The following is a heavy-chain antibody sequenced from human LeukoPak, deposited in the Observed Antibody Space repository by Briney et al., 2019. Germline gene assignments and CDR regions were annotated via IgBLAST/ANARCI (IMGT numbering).Heavy chain of an antibody. V-gene: IGHV3-48*03. Sequence: PGGSLRLSCAVSGFTFSSYEMTWVRQAPGKGLEWFSYIGSSGSPIYYADSVKGRFTISRDNAKNSLFLQMNSLRGEDTAVYYCARVVGGVWWHFDLWGRGTLVTVSS. CDR1: GFTFSSYE. CDR2: IGSSGSPI. J-gene: IGHJ2*01. D-gene: IGHD2-15*01. CDR3: ARVVGGVWWHFDL.